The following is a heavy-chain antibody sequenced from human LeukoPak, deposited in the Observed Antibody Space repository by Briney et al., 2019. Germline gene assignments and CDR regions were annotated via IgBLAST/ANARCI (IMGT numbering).Heavy chain of an antibody. D-gene: IGHD6-6*01. CDR2: ISSSSSTI. Sequence: GGSLRLSCAASGFTFSSYSMNWVRQAPGKGLEWVSYISSSSSTIYYADSVKGRFTISRDNAKNSLYLQMNSLRAEDTAVYYCARDVHSSSSWFSVYYYYYMDVWGKGTTVTVSS. J-gene: IGHJ6*03. CDR1: GFTFSSYS. CDR3: ARDVHSSSSWFSVYYYYYMDV. V-gene: IGHV3-48*01.